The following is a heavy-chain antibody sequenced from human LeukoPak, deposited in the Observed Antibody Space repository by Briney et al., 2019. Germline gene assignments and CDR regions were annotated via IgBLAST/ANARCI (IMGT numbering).Heavy chain of an antibody. V-gene: IGHV4-38-2*02. Sequence: SETLSLTCTVSGYSISSGYYWGWIRQPPGKGLEWIGSIYHSGSTYYNPSLKSRVIISVDTTKNQFSLSMRSVTAADTAVYYCARTYYGDNWFDPWGQGTLVTVSS. CDR3: ARTYYGDNWFDP. CDR1: GYSISSGYY. J-gene: IGHJ5*02. D-gene: IGHD3-10*01. CDR2: IYHSGST.